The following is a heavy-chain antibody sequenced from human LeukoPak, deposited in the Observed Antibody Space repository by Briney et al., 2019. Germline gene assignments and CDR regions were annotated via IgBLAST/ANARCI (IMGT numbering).Heavy chain of an antibody. CDR2: INPDGRDT. CDR3: TSWGDTTAEYFQR. Sequence: SGGSWRLSCVFSGLRFNSCWLNWVRQAQGKGWEWVAHINPDGRDTYYVDSVKGRFTISRDNAQNSMYLQMNSLRVEDTAVYYCTSWGDTTAEYFQRWGQGTLVTVSS. D-gene: IGHD2-21*02. CDR1: GLRFNSCW. V-gene: IGHV3-7*01. J-gene: IGHJ1*01.